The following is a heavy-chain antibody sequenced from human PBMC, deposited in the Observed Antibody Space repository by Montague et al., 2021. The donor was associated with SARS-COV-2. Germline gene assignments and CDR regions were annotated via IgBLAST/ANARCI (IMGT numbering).Heavy chain of an antibody. Sequence: SLRLSCAASGFTFSSYEMNWVRQAPGKGLEWVSYISSSGSTIYYADSVKGRFTISRDNAKNSLYLQMNSLRAEDTAVYYCASGDFDYYYYGMDAWGQGTTVTVSS. V-gene: IGHV3-48*03. CDR2: ISSSGSTI. J-gene: IGHJ6*02. D-gene: IGHD4-17*01. CDR1: GFTFSSYE. CDR3: ASGDFDYYYYGMDA.